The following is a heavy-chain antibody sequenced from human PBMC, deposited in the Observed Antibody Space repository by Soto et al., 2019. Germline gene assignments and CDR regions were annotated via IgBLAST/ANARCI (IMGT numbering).Heavy chain of an antibody. CDR3: TYRSGMAGNSWLPGL. Sequence: CTVSGDTIGRGGDCWICIRQHPGKGLEWLALIYWNDEKRYSPSLMNRLTISKDTSKDQVVLRMTNMDPVDTATYYCTYRSGMAGNSWLPGLWGQGTLVTVSS. V-gene: IGHV2-5*01. J-gene: IGHJ4*02. CDR2: IYWNDEK. D-gene: IGHD6-13*01. CDR1: GDTIGRGGDC.